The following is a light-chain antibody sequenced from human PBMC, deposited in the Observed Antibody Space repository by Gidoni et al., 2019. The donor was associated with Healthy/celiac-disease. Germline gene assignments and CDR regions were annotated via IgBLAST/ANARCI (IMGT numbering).Light chain of an antibody. CDR1: QSISSY. CDR3: QQRYSTPCS. J-gene: IGKJ2*04. Sequence: DIQITQSPSSLSASVGDRVTITCRASQSISSYLNWYQQKPGKAPKLLIYAASSLQSGVPSRLSGSGSGTDFTLTISSLQPEDFATYYCQQRYSTPCSFGQGTKLEIK. CDR2: AAS. V-gene: IGKV1-39*01.